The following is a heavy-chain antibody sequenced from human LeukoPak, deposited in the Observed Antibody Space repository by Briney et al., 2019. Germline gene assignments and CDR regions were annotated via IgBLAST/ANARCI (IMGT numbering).Heavy chain of an antibody. V-gene: IGHV3-48*01. CDR1: GFTFSSYA. CDR2: ISSSSSNK. CDR3: ARGESASAWLIEY. J-gene: IGHJ4*02. Sequence: GGSLRLSCAASGFTFSSYAISWVRQAPGKGLEWISYISSSSSNKDYADSVKGRFTISRDNAENSLSLQMNSLRGEDTAVYYCARGESASAWLIEYWGQGTLVTVSS. D-gene: IGHD6-19*01.